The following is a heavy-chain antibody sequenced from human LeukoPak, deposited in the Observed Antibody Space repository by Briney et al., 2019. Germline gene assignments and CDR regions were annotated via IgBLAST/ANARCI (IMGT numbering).Heavy chain of an antibody. CDR3: AGAYGYSSGWYFYFDY. Sequence: SXIRXPXXKGLEWXGEINHSGSTNYNPSLKSRVTISVDTSKNQFSLKLSSVTAADTAVYYCAGAYGYSSGWYFYFDYWGQGTLVTVSS. D-gene: IGHD6-19*01. V-gene: IGHV4-34*01. J-gene: IGHJ4*02. CDR2: INHSGST.